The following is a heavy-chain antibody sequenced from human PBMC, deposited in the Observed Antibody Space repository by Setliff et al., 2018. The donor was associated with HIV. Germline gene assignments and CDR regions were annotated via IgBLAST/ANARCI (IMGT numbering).Heavy chain of an antibody. V-gene: IGHV4-38-2*01. CDR1: GYSISSGHY. Sequence: PSETLSLTCAVSGYSISSGHYWGWIRQPPGKGLEWIGSIYQTANTFYSPSLKSRAAISVDKSRNQFSLEINAVTAADTAVYYCARGNYYDGSPLPLDIWGRGTMVTVSS. D-gene: IGHD3-22*01. CDR3: ARGNYYDGSPLPLDI. CDR2: IYQTANT. J-gene: IGHJ3*02.